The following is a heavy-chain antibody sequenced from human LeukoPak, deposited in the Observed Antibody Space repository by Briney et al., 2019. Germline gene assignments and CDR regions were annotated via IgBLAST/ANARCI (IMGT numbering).Heavy chain of an antibody. V-gene: IGHV4-39*01. CDR1: GGSISSSSYY. Sequence: SETLSLTCTVSGGSISSSSYYWGWIRQPPGKGLEWIGSIYYSGSTYYNPSLKSRVTISVDTSKNQFSLKLSSVTAADTAVYYCARFSISGTTGLDYWGQGTLVTVSS. D-gene: IGHD1-14*01. CDR2: IYYSGST. J-gene: IGHJ4*02. CDR3: ARFSISGTTGLDY.